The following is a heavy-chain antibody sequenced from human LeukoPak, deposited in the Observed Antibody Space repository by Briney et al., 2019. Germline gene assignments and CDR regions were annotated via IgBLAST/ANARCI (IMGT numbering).Heavy chain of an antibody. CDR1: GFTFSRYW. CDR3: ARDRFGNSLPNDC. V-gene: IGHV3-74*01. Sequence: GSLRLSCAAPGFTFSRYWMHWVRQAPGKGLVWVSRINNDGSSTTYADSVKGRFTISRDNSKSTLFLQMNSLRAEDTAVYYCARDRFGNSLPNDCWGQGTLVTVSS. D-gene: IGHD3-3*01. J-gene: IGHJ4*02. CDR2: INNDGSST.